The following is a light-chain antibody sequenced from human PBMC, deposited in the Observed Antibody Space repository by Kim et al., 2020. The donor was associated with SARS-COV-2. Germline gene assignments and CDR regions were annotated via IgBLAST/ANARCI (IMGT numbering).Light chain of an antibody. J-gene: IGKJ2*01. Sequence: SASVGDRVIITCQASQDIRNYLNWFQKKPGNAPKRLIYGASNLEAGVPSRFSGSGAGSHFTFTISSLQSEDIATYYCQQYEHLPYTFGQGTKLEI. CDR2: GAS. CDR3: QQYEHLPYT. V-gene: IGKV1-33*01. CDR1: QDIRNY.